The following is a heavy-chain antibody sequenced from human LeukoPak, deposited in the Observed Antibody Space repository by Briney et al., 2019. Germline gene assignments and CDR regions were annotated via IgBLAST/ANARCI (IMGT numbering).Heavy chain of an antibody. V-gene: IGHV4-59*01. J-gene: IGHJ3*02. CDR3: ARAFCSSTSCEDAFDI. D-gene: IGHD2-2*01. CDR2: IYYSGST. CDR1: GGSISSYY. Sequence: KPSETLSLTCTVSGGSISSYYWGWIRQPPGKGLEWIGYIYYSGSTNYNPSLKSRVTISVDTSKNQFSLKLSSVTAADTAVYYCARAFCSSTSCEDAFDIWGQGTMVTVSS.